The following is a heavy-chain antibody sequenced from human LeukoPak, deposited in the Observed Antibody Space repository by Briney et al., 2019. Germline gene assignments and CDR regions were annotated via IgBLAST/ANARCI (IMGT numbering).Heavy chain of an antibody. D-gene: IGHD5-12*01. J-gene: IGHJ4*02. Sequence: SETLSLTCAVYGGSFSGYYWSWIRQPPGKGLEWIGEINHSGSTNYNPSLKSRVTISVDTSKNQFSLKLSSVTAADTAVYYCARGRGGYDHGFDYWGQGTLVTVSS. CDR1: GGSFSGYY. CDR2: INHSGST. V-gene: IGHV4-34*01. CDR3: ARGRGGYDHGFDY.